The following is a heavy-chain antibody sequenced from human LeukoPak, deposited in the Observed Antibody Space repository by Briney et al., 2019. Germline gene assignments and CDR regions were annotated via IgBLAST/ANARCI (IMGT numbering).Heavy chain of an antibody. CDR2: ISYDGSNK. CDR3: ATAVAGTHY. D-gene: IGHD6-19*01. CDR1: GFTFSSYG. Sequence: GGSLRLSCAASGFTFSSYGMHWVRQAPGKGLEWVAVISYDGSNKYYADSVKGRFTISRDNSKNTLYLQMNSLRAEDTAVYYCATAVAGTHYWGQGTLVTVSS. V-gene: IGHV3-30*03. J-gene: IGHJ4*02.